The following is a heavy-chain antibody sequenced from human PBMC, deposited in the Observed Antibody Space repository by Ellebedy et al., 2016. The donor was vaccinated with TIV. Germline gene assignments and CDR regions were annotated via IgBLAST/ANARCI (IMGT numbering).Heavy chain of an antibody. J-gene: IGHJ4*02. V-gene: IGHV6-1*01. Sequence: SQTLSLTCXISGDSVPGNSVAWSWIRQSPSRGLEWLGRTYYRSKWYTYYAQSVQSRLTINPDTSKNQFSLQLNSVTPEDTAVYYCARAWGDNGDPSIDYWGQGALVTVSS. CDR3: ARAWGDNGDPSIDY. CDR2: TYYRSKWYT. D-gene: IGHD4-17*01. CDR1: GDSVPGNSVA.